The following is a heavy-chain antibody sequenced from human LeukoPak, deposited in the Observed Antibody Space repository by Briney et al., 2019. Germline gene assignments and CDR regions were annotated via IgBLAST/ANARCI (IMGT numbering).Heavy chain of an antibody. CDR2: ISGSGGST. V-gene: IGHV3-23*01. J-gene: IGHJ3*02. Sequence: PSETLSLTCTVSGYSISSGYYWGWIRQPPGKGLEWVSAISGSGGSTYYADSVKGRFTISRDNSKNTLYLQMNSLRAEDTAVYYCAKDQRAYYYDSIGGDAFDIWGQGTVVTVSS. CDR1: GYSISSGYY. D-gene: IGHD3-22*01. CDR3: AKDQRAYYYDSIGGDAFDI.